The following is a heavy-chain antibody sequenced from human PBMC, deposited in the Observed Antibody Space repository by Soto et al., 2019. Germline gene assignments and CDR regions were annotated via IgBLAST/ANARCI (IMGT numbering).Heavy chain of an antibody. Sequence: ASVKVSCKTSGYSFSAYGLAWLRQAPGQRPEWMGWVGTNNANTNYAQKLQGRVTMNTDPSTTITYREWRSVRSDDTAVYYCARELDTESSTYYSFAYWGQGSLVTASS. CDR3: ARELDTESSTYYSFAY. CDR1: GYSFSAYG. D-gene: IGHD2-2*01. J-gene: IGHJ4*02. V-gene: IGHV1-18*01. CDR2: VGTNNANT.